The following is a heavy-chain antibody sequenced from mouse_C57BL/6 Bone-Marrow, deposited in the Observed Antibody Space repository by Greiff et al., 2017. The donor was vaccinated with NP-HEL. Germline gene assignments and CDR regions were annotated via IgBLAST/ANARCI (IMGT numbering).Heavy chain of an antibody. Sequence: QVQLQQSGAELVRPGASVKLSCKASGYTFTDYYINWVKQRPGQGLEWIARIYPGSGNTYYNEKFKGKATLTAEKSSSTAYMQLSSLTSEDSAVYFCARGGLYVLWFAYWGQGTLVTVSA. J-gene: IGHJ3*01. CDR1: GYTFTDYY. V-gene: IGHV1-76*01. CDR2: IYPGSGNT. CDR3: ARGGLYVLWFAY. D-gene: IGHD2-12*01.